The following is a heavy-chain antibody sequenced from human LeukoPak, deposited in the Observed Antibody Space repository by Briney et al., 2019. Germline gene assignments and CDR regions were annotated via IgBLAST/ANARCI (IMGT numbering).Heavy chain of an antibody. CDR1: GGSISSSSYA. J-gene: IGHJ4*02. CDR3: ARLVSDSSGYCNFDY. D-gene: IGHD3-22*01. V-gene: IGHV4-39*01. Sequence: SETLSLTCTVSGGSISSSSYAWGWIRQPPGKGLEWIGSMYYSGSTHHSPSLKSRVTVSVDTSKNQFSLKLSSVTAADTAVYYCARLVSDSSGYCNFDYWGQGTLVTVSS. CDR2: MYYSGST.